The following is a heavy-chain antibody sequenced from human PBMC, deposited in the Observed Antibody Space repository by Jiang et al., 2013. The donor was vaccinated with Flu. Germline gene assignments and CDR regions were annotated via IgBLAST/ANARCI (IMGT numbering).Heavy chain of an antibody. CDR2: IFPSGGGS. CDR1: GYPLSSYY. CDR3: AICARDEGDISPPKY. D-gene: IGHD5-24*01. V-gene: IGHV1-46*01. J-gene: IGHJ4*02. Sequence: GAEVKKPGASVRVSCRASGYPLSSYYLHWVRQAPGQGLEWMGLIFPSGGGSTHAQKFQDRVTMTRDSSANIAYMEVRSLRFEDTAVYYCAICARDEGDISPPKYWGQGTLVTVSS.